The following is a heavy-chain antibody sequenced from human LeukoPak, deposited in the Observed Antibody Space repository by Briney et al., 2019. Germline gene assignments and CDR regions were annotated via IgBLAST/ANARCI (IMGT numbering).Heavy chain of an antibody. CDR1: GFTFSSYS. V-gene: IGHV3-21*01. CDR3: ASDDVVVVAATMGGDSPGY. J-gene: IGHJ4*02. Sequence: KAGGSLRLSCAASGFTFSSYSMNWVRQAPGKGLEWVSSISSSSSYIYYADSVKGRFTISRDNAMNSLYLQMNSLRAEDTAVYYCASDDVVVVAATMGGDSPGYWGQGTLVTVSS. CDR2: ISSSSSYI. D-gene: IGHD2-15*01.